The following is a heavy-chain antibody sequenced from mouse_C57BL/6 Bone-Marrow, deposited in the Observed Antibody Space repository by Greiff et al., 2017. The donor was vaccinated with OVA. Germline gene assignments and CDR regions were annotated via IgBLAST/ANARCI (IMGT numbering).Heavy chain of an antibody. J-gene: IGHJ3*01. V-gene: IGHV1-69*01. CDR3: AREAIYLTWLAY. CDR2: IDPSDSYT. Sequence: QVQLQQPGAELVMPGASVKLSCKASGYTFTSYWMHWVKQRPGQGLEWIGEIDPSDSYTNYNQKFKGKSTLTVDKSSSTAYMQLSSLTAEDSAVYYCAREAIYLTWLAYWGQGTLVTVSA. CDR1: GYTFTSYW. D-gene: IGHD5-5*01.